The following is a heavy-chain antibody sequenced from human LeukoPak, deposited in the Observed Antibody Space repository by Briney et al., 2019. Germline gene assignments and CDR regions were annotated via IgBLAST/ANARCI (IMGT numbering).Heavy chain of an antibody. Sequence: GGSLRLSCAVSGFTFSAYSMKWGRQAPVKGLERVSSITSDSSYMYYADSMKGRFTISRDNAKGLLSLQMNSLRAEDTAVYYCARVTTVTTGRFDPWGQGTLVTVSS. V-gene: IGHV3-21*06. CDR2: ITSDSSYM. D-gene: IGHD4-17*01. CDR1: GFTFSAYS. CDR3: ARVTTVTTGRFDP. J-gene: IGHJ5*02.